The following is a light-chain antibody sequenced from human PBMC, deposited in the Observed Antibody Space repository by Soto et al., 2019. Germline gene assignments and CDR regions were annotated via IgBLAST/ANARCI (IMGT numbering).Light chain of an antibody. CDR3: QQTYTTPYT. V-gene: IGKV1-39*01. Sequence: DIQMTQSPSSLSASVGDRVTVSCRASQSINSYLNWYQQKPGKAPTLLIYSASSLEEGVPSRFSGSGSGTEFTLTISSLQPEDFATYSGQQTYTTPYTFGQGTKLEIK. CDR2: SAS. CDR1: QSINSY. J-gene: IGKJ2*01.